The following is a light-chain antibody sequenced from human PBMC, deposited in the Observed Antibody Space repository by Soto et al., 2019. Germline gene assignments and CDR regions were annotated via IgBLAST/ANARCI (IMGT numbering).Light chain of an antibody. V-gene: IGKV3-15*01. J-gene: IGKJ4*01. CDR2: DTS. Sequence: EVVMRQSPATLSVAPGEGPTLSCRASQGIGDTLAWYQHKPGQTPRLLIYDTSTRATGVPARFRGSRSGTECPLTINSLQSEDFAVYYCQRYNKWPLTFGGGTKVESK. CDR1: QGIGDT. CDR3: QRYNKWPLT.